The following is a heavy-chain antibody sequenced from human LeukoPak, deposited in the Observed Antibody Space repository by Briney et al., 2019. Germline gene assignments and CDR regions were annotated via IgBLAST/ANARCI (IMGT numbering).Heavy chain of an antibody. CDR3: ARAPQQLPYDTFDI. CDR2: ISAYNGNT. Sequence: ASVKVSCKASGYTLTSYGISWVRQAPGQGLEWMGWISAYNGNTNYAQKLQGRVTVTTDTSTSTAYMELRSLRSDDTAVYYCARAPQQLPYDTFDIWGQGTMVTVSS. D-gene: IGHD6-13*01. V-gene: IGHV1-18*01. CDR1: GYTLTSYG. J-gene: IGHJ3*02.